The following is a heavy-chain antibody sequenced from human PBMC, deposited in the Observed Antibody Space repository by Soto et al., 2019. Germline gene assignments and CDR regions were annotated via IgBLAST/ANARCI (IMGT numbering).Heavy chain of an antibody. CDR2: IRDYNGNT. Sequence: ASVKVSCKASRYNFKTLIISWVRQARGQGLEWVGWIRDYNGNTQYGLKFHDRVTMTTATSRTTAYVELRRLTTDDTALYFCAKNPDFWIGVGRGMDVWGQGTTVTVSS. D-gene: IGHD3-3*01. J-gene: IGHJ6*02. CDR3: AKNPDFWIGVGRGMDV. V-gene: IGHV1-18*01. CDR1: RYNFKTLI.